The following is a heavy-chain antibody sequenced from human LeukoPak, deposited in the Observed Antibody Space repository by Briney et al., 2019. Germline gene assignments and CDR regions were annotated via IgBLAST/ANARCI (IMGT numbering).Heavy chain of an antibody. V-gene: IGHV3-64*01. Sequence: GGSLRPSCAASGFTFSSYSMNWVRQAPGKGLEYVSAISSNGGSTYYANSVKGRFTISRDNSKNTLYLQMGSLRAEDMAVYYCAREGSSGSYSRYWGQGTLVTVSS. CDR1: GFTFSSYS. D-gene: IGHD1-26*01. CDR3: AREGSSGSYSRY. J-gene: IGHJ4*02. CDR2: ISSNGGST.